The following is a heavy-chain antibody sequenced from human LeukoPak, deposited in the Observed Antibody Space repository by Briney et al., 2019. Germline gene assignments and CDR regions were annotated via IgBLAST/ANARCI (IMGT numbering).Heavy chain of an antibody. CDR3: ARGATAGRFSLRPSGAYYMDV. V-gene: IGHV1-8*03. Sequence: ASVKVSCKASGYTFTSYDINWVRQATGQGLEWMGWMNPNSGNTGYAQKFQGRVTITRNTSISTAYMELSSLRSDDTAVYYCARGATAGRFSLRPSGAYYMDVWGKGTTVTVSS. CDR2: MNPNSGNT. CDR1: GYTFTSYD. D-gene: IGHD6-13*01. J-gene: IGHJ6*03.